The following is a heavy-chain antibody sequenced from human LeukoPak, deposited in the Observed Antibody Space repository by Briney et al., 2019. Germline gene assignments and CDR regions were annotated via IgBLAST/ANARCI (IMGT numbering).Heavy chain of an antibody. D-gene: IGHD1-14*01. Sequence: GGSLRLSCAASGFTVSSNYMSWVRQAPGMGLEWVAIINQDGSERYYVDSVKGRFTVSRDSAKNSLYLQMNSLRVEDTAVYYCARDKITGASTNDYWGQGTLVTVSS. CDR2: INQDGSER. CDR1: GFTVSSNY. V-gene: IGHV3-7*01. J-gene: IGHJ4*02. CDR3: ARDKITGASTNDY.